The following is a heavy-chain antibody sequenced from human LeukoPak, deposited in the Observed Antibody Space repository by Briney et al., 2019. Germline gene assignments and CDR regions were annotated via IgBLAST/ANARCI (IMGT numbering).Heavy chain of an antibody. Sequence: SVKVSCKASGGTFSSYAISWVRQAPGQGLEWMGRIIPILGIANYAQKFQGRVTITADKSTSTAYMELSSLRSEDTAVYYCAGDTMVREKPRTYGMDVWGQGTTVTVSS. D-gene: IGHD3-10*01. CDR2: IIPILGIA. V-gene: IGHV1-69*04. CDR3: AGDTMVREKPRTYGMDV. J-gene: IGHJ6*02. CDR1: GGTFSSYA.